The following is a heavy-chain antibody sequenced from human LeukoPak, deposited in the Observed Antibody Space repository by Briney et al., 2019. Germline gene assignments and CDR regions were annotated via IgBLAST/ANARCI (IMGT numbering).Heavy chain of an antibody. CDR2: IYSSGST. D-gene: IGHD2-21*02. Sequence: QTGGSLRLSCAASGFTFSSYAMSWVRQAPGKGLEWVSLIYSSGSTYYADSVKGRFTISRDNSKNTLYLQMNNLRVEDTAVYYCATMDCGGDCFPHLGGSGINWFDPWGQGTLVTVSS. J-gene: IGHJ5*02. CDR1: GFTFSSYA. CDR3: ATMDCGGDCFPHLGGSGINWFDP. V-gene: IGHV3-23*05.